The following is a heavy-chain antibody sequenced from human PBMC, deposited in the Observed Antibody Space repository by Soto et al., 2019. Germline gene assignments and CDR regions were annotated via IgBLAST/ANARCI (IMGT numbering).Heavy chain of an antibody. D-gene: IGHD1-26*01. Sequence: QVQLVESGGGVVQPGTSLRLSCAASGFTFSHYAIHWVRQAPGKGLEWVAVISYDGSYKYYADSVKGRLTISRDNSRNTLYLQMNSLRAEDTALYYCARRGLSGSIWYSDLWGRGTLVTVSS. V-gene: IGHV3-30-3*01. CDR3: ARRGLSGSIWYSDL. CDR2: ISYDGSYK. J-gene: IGHJ2*01. CDR1: GFTFSHYA.